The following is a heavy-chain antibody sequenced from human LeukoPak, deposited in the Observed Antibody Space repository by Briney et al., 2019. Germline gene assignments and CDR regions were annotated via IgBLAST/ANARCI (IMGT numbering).Heavy chain of an antibody. V-gene: IGHV4-4*07. CDR2: IYASGST. CDR3: ARDLIHNAYGDDY. D-gene: IGHD3-10*01. J-gene: IGHJ4*02. CDR1: GGPINSYY. Sequence: SQTLSLTCTVSGGPINSYYWSWIRQPAGKGLEWIGRIYASGSTDYNPSLKSRVTMSVDTSKNQFSLKLSSVTAADTAVYYCARDLIHNAYGDDYWGQGTLVIVSS.